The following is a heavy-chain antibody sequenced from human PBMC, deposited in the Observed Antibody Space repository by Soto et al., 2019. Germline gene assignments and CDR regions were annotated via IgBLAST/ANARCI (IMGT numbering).Heavy chain of an antibody. CDR2: INHSGST. V-gene: IGHV4-34*01. CDR3: ARRYCSGGSCYAPRTPRKLYYYYYGMDV. CDR1: GGSFSGYY. Sequence: SETLSLTCAVYGGSFSGYYWSWIRQPPGKGLEWIGEINHSGSTNYNLSLKSRVTISVDTSKNQFSLKLSSVTAADTAVYYCARRYCSGGSCYAPRTPRKLYYYYYGMDVWGQGTTVTVSS. D-gene: IGHD2-15*01. J-gene: IGHJ6*02.